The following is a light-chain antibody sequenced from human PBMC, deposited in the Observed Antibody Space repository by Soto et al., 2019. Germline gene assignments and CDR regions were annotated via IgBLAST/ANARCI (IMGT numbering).Light chain of an antibody. Sequence: EIVLTQSPGPLSLSPGERAILSCKASQSVSSNYLAWYRQRPGQAPSLLIYGASNRATGIPDRFSGSGSGTDFTLTISRLEPEYFAVYYCQQYGSSGTLGQGTKVDIK. CDR2: GAS. J-gene: IGKJ1*01. V-gene: IGKV3-20*01. CDR3: QQYGSSGT. CDR1: QSVSSNY.